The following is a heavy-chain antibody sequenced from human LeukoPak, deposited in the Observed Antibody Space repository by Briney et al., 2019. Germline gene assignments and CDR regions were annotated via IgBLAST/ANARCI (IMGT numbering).Heavy chain of an antibody. Sequence: GGSLRLSCAASGLTLSGYGMHWVCQAPGKGLEWVALIWSDGGNKYYADAVKGRYTISRDNSRDTLYLQMNSLRPEDTAVYYCARGVYSNPLWYYHFYGMDVWGQGTTVTVSS. CDR3: ARGVYSNPLWYYHFYGMDV. CDR2: IWSDGGNK. CDR1: GLTLSGYG. V-gene: IGHV3-33*01. D-gene: IGHD2/OR15-2a*01. J-gene: IGHJ6*02.